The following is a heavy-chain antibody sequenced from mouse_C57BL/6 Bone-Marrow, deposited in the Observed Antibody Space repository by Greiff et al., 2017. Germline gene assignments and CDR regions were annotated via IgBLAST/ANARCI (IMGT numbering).Heavy chain of an antibody. J-gene: IGHJ1*03. CDR2: IDPETGGT. CDR1: GYTFTDYE. CDR3: ARGGYWYFDV. Sequence: LVESGAELVRPGASVTLSCKASGYTFTDYEMHWVKQTPVHGLEWIGAIDPETGGTAYNQKFKGKAILTADKSSSTAYMQLRSLTSEDSAVDFCARGGYWYFDVWGTGTTVTVSA. V-gene: IGHV1-15*01.